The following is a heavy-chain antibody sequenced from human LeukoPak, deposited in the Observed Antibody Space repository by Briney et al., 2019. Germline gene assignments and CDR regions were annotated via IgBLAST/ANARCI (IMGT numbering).Heavy chain of an antibody. J-gene: IGHJ5*02. CDR2: IYHSGST. D-gene: IGHD2/OR15-2a*01. V-gene: IGHV4-38-2*02. CDR3: ARDLLPNWFDP. CDR1: GYSISSGYY. Sequence: PSETLSLTCTVSGYSISSGYYWGWIRQPPGKGLEWIGSIYHSGSTYYNPSLKSRVTISVDTSKNQFSLKLSSVTAADTAVYYCARDLLPNWFDPWGQGTLVTVSS.